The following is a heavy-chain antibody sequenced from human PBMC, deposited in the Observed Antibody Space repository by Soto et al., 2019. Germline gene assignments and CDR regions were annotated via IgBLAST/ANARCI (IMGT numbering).Heavy chain of an antibody. CDR1: GGTFSNLA. Sequence: SVKVSCKASGGTFSNLAISWVRQAPGQGLEWMGGIIPIFGTSNWAERFQGRVTFSADKSTSTVYMELTSLTYDDTAVYYCARDVSGPGATYVMDVWGQGTTVTVYS. CDR2: IIPIFGTS. D-gene: IGHD2-2*01. V-gene: IGHV1-69*06. CDR3: ARDVSGPGATYVMDV. J-gene: IGHJ6*02.